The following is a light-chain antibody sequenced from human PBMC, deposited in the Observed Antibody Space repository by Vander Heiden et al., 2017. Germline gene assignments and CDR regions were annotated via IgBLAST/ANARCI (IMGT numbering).Light chain of an antibody. CDR2: GKN. Sequence: SSELTQDPAVSVALGQTVRITCQGDSLRSYYASWYQQKPGQAPVLVIYGKNNRPSGIPDRFSGSSSGNTASLTITGAQAEDEASYYCNSRDSSGNHVVFGGGTKLTVL. CDR1: SLRSYY. CDR3: NSRDSSGNHVV. J-gene: IGLJ2*01. V-gene: IGLV3-19*01.